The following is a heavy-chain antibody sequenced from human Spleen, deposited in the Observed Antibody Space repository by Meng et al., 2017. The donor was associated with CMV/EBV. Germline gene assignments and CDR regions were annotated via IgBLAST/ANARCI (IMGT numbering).Heavy chain of an antibody. CDR3: ARLLRSDYYGMDV. V-gene: IGHV3-66*02. CDR2: IYSGGST. J-gene: IGHJ6*02. Sequence: GESLKISCAASGFTVSSNYMSWVRQAPGKGLGWVSVIYSGGSTYYADSVKGRFTISRDNSKNTLYLQMNSLRAEDTAVYYCARLLRSDYYGMDVWGQGTTVTVSS. D-gene: IGHD4-17*01. CDR1: GFTVSSNY.